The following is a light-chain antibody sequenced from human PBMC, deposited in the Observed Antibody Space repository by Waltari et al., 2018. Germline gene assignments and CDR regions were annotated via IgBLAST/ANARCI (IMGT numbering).Light chain of an antibody. J-gene: IGLJ3*02. CDR1: GSNVGRNY. CDR2: RND. Sequence: QSVVTQPPSASETPGQRVTISCSGRGSNVGRNYVTWYQPVPGTAPKVVIYRNDRRPSGVPDRFSGSKSGTSASLAISGLRSEDEADYYCAVWDDSVSGWVFGGGTKLTVL. CDR3: AVWDDSVSGWV. V-gene: IGLV1-47*01.